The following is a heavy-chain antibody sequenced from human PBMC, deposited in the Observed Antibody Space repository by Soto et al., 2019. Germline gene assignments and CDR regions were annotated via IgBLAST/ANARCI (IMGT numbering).Heavy chain of an antibody. J-gene: IGHJ3*01. CDR1: GYSFTNYW. CDR3: ARTRIEGRLSDAFQV. V-gene: IGHV5-51*01. D-gene: IGHD6-6*01. Sequence: GESLKIYCKGSGYSFTNYWIGWVRQMPGKGLEWMGIIYPGDSNTIYSPSFEGQVTISADKSIDTAYLQWSSLKASDIAMYYCARTRIEGRLSDAFQVWGQGTMVTVSS. CDR2: IYPGDSNT.